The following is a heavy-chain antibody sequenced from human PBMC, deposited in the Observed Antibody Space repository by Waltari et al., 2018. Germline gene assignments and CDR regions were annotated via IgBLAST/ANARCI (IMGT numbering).Heavy chain of an antibody. CDR3: ARVRGNWNTWYFDL. CDR1: GGTFSTYA. J-gene: IGHJ2*01. Sequence: QVQLVQSGAEVKKPGSSVKVSCKASGGTFSTYAVSWVRQAPGQGLEWSGGGPRARGTGIAVIGRSSHMFGTRNDAKRFQVRVTITADESTSTAYMELSSMRSEDTAVYYCARVRGNWNTWYFDLWGRGTLVTVSS. D-gene: IGHD1-20*01. CDR2: SSHMFGTR. V-gene: IGHV1-69*18.